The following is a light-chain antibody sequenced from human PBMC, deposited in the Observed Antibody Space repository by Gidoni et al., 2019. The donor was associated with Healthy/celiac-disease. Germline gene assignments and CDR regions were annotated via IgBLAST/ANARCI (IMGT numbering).Light chain of an antibody. CDR1: QSVSSY. Sequence: DIVLTQSPATLSLSPGERATLSCRASQSVSSYLAWYQQKPGQAPSLLIYDASNRATGIPARFSGSGSGTDFTLTISSLEPEDFAVYYCQQRSNWPRALTFGGGTKVEIK. V-gene: IGKV3-11*01. J-gene: IGKJ4*01. CDR2: DAS. CDR3: QQRSNWPRALT.